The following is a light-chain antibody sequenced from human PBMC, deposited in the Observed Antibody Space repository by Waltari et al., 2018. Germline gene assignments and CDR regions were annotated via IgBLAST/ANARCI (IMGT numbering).Light chain of an antibody. CDR3: HLWDSSTDHWV. V-gene: IGLV3-21*02. CDR2: DDN. CDR1: KNGSKR. Sequence: SYVLTQPPSVSVAPGQTARITREGSKNGSKRVHWYQQKSGQAPLLAVYDDNDRPSGIPERFAGSNSGNTATLTISRVAAGDEADYYCHLWDSSTDHWVFGGGTRLTVL. J-gene: IGLJ3*02.